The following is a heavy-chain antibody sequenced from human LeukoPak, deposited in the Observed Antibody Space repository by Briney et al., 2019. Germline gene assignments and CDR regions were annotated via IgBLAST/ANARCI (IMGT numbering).Heavy chain of an antibody. CDR2: IYHSGSP. CDR3: ARHVYYYDSSGYFYSFDY. V-gene: IGHV4-4*02. CDR1: GGSISSNNW. J-gene: IGHJ4*02. D-gene: IGHD3-22*01. Sequence: SETLSLTCAVSGGSISSNNWWGWVRQPPGKGLEWIGEIYHSGSPNYNPSLKSRVTISVDKSRNHFSLNLSSVTAADTAVYYCARHVYYYDSSGYFYSFDYWGQGTLVTVSS.